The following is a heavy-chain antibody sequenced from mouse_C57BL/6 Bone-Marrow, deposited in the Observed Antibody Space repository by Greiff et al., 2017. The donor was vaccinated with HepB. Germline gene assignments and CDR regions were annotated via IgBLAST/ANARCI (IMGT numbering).Heavy chain of an antibody. CDR3: TREDWDEAY. J-gene: IGHJ3*01. Sequence: EVKVVESGEGLVKPGGSLKLSCAASGFTFSSYAMSWVRQTPEKRLEWVAYISSGGDYIYYADTVKGRFTISRDNARNTLYLQMSRLKSEDTAMNYCTREDWDEAYWGQGTLVTVSA. CDR1: GFTFSSYA. D-gene: IGHD4-1*01. V-gene: IGHV5-9-1*02. CDR2: ISSGGDYI.